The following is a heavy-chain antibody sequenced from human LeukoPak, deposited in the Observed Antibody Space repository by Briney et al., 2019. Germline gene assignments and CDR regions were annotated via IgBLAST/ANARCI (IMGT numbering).Heavy chain of an antibody. CDR2: IYHSGST. Sequence: SETLSLTCAVYGGSFSGYYWSWIRQPPGKGLEWIGEIYHSGSTNYNPSLKSRVTISVDKSKNQFSLKLSSVTAADTAVYYCASGVPETSPLDYWGQGTLVTVSS. CDR1: GGSFSGYY. D-gene: IGHD6-6*01. J-gene: IGHJ4*02. CDR3: ASGVPETSPLDY. V-gene: IGHV4-34*01.